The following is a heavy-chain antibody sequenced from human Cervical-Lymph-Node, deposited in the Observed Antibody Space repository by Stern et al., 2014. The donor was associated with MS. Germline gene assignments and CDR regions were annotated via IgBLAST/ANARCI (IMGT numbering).Heavy chain of an antibody. J-gene: IGHJ4*02. Sequence: QVQLGQSGAEVKKPGASGKVSGKALGNTFTSNKMHWGRQAPGQGLEWRGIINPGGGSTRYAQKLQGRVTMTRDTSTSTVYMELTSLRSEDTAVYSCARDNGGWSVDSWGQGTLVIVSS. D-gene: IGHD6-19*01. CDR1: GNTFTSNK. CDR2: INPGGGST. CDR3: ARDNGGWSVDS. V-gene: IGHV1-46*01.